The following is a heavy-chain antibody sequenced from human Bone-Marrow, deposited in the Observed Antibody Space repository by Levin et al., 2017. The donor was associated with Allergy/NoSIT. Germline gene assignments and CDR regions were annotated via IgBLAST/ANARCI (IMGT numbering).Heavy chain of an antibody. CDR1: GFTFTDYG. J-gene: IGHJ4*02. CDR3: VKDGGWFGDLLFAPYFFDS. D-gene: IGHD3-10*01. Sequence: PGGSLRLSCAASGFTFTDYGMHWVRQAPGKGLEWVAVISSDASNTYYADSVKGRFTISRDNSWNTIYLQMYRLRPEDTAVYYCVKDGGWFGDLLFAPYFFDSWGQGTLLTVSS. V-gene: IGHV3-30*18. CDR2: ISSDASNT.